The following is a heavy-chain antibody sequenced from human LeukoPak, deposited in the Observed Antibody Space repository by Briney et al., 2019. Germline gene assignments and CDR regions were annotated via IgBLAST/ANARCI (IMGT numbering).Heavy chain of an antibody. Sequence: SETLSLTCAVSGGSISSYYWSWIRQPPGKGLEWIGYIHDSGSTNYNPSLNNRVTFSLDTSKNQLFPKLSSVTAADTAVYYCATYIVGAYNWCDPWGQGTLVTVSS. D-gene: IGHD1-26*01. CDR3: ATYIVGAYNWCDP. V-gene: IGHV4-59*01. CDR2: IHDSGST. J-gene: IGHJ5*02. CDR1: GGSISSYY.